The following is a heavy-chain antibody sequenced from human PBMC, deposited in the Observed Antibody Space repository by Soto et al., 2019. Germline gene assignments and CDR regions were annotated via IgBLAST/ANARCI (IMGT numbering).Heavy chain of an antibody. Sequence: SQTLSLTCAISVDSVSSNSAAWNWIRQSPSRGLEWLGRTYYRSKWYNDYAVSVKSRITINPDTSKNQFSLQLNSVTPEDTAVYFCARTLSSSAENWFDPWGRGTLVTVSS. CDR1: VDSVSSNSAA. CDR3: ARTLSSSAENWFDP. V-gene: IGHV6-1*01. D-gene: IGHD6-6*01. J-gene: IGHJ5*02. CDR2: TYYRSKWYN.